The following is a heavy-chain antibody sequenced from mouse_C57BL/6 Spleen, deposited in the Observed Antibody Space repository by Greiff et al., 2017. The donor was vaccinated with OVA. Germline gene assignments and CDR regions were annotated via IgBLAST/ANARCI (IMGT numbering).Heavy chain of an antibody. CDR3: ARHVLTTVVATRYFDV. V-gene: IGHV5-6*01. D-gene: IGHD1-1*01. Sequence: EVHLVESGGDLVKPGGSLKLSCAASGFTFSSYGMSWVRQTPDKRLEWVATISSGGSYTYYPDSVKGRFTISRDNAKNTLYLQMSSLKSEDTAMYYCARHVLTTVVATRYFDVWGTGTTVTVSS. CDR2: ISSGGSYT. J-gene: IGHJ1*03. CDR1: GFTFSSYG.